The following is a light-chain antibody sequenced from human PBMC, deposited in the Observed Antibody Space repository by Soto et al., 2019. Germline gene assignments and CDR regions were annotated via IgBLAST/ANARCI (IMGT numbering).Light chain of an antibody. CDR2: ATS. CDR3: LQYGDWPLT. CDR1: QSVGNN. J-gene: IGKJ4*01. Sequence: EIVLTQSPATLSVSPGERATLSCRASQSVGNNFAWYQQKPGQAPRLLIFATSTRATGVPARFSGGGSGTEFTLTISSLQSEEFAVYYCLQYGDWPLTFGGGAKVEIE. V-gene: IGKV3-15*01.